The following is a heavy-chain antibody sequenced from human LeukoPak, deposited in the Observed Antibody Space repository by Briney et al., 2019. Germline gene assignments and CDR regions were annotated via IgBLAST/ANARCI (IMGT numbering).Heavy chain of an antibody. Sequence: SVKVSCKASGGTFSSYAISWVRQAPGQGLEWMGRIIPILGIANYAQKFQGRVTITADKSTSTAYMELSSLRSEDTAVYYCARDGVIGVVQNWFDPWGQGTLVTVSS. V-gene: IGHV1-69*04. J-gene: IGHJ5*02. CDR3: ARDGVIGVVQNWFDP. D-gene: IGHD3-3*01. CDR2: IIPILGIA. CDR1: GGTFSSYA.